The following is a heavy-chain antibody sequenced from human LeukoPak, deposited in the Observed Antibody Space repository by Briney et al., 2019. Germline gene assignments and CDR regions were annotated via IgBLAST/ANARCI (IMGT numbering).Heavy chain of an antibody. CDR3: ARVPTMVRGSLDY. V-gene: IGHV1-3*01. CDR2: INAGNGNT. Sequence: ASVKVSCKASGYTFTSYGISWVRQAPGQRLEWMGWINAGNGNTKYSQKFQGRVTITRDTSASTAYMELSSLRSEDTAVYYCARVPTMVRGSLDYWGQGTLVTVSS. CDR1: GYTFTSYG. D-gene: IGHD3-10*01. J-gene: IGHJ4*02.